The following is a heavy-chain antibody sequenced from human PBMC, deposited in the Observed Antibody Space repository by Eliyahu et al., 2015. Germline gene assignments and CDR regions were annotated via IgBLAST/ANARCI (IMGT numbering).Heavy chain of an antibody. CDR1: GASXNTYY. CDR3: ARDSSGWYGAIDY. V-gene: IGHV4-59*01. Sequence: QVQLQESGPGLVKPSETLSLTCTVSGASXNTYYWSWIRQPPGKGLEWIGYFYYSGSTNYNPSLKSRATISVDTSKNQFSLKLSSVTAADTAVYYCARDSSGWYGAIDYWGQGTLVTVSS. D-gene: IGHD6-19*01. J-gene: IGHJ4*02. CDR2: FYYSGST.